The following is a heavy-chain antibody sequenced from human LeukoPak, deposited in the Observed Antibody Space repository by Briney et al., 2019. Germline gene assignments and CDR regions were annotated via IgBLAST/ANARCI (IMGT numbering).Heavy chain of an antibody. V-gene: IGHV3-64*01. J-gene: IGHJ4*02. CDR2: ISSNGGST. Sequence: GGSLRLSCAASGFTFSGYWMSWVRQAPGKGLEYVSAISSNGGSTYYANSVKGRFTISRDNSKNTLYLQMGSLRAEDMAVYYCARGSRNYYDSSGYYYYWGQGTLVTVSS. CDR1: GFTFSGYW. CDR3: ARGSRNYYDSSGYYYY. D-gene: IGHD3-22*01.